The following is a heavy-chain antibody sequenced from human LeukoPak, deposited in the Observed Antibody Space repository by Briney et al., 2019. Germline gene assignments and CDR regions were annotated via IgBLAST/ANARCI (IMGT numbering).Heavy chain of an antibody. CDR2: ISGCGGST. Sequence: PGGSLRLSCAASGFTFSSYAMSWVRQAPGKGLEWVSTISGCGGSTYYADSVKGRFTISRDNSKNTLYLQMNSLRAEDTAVYYCAKDLRDSSGYSEDDAFDIWGQGTMVTVSS. CDR3: AKDLRDSSGYSEDDAFDI. J-gene: IGHJ3*02. D-gene: IGHD3-22*01. CDR1: GFTFSSYA. V-gene: IGHV3-23*01.